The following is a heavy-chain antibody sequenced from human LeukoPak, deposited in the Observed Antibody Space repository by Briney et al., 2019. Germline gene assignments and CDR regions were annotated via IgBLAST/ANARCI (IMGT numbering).Heavy chain of an antibody. V-gene: IGHV3-23*01. Sequence: GGSLRLSCAASGFTFNSYAMRWVRQAPGRGLEGVSAISGSDGSTYYADSVKGRFTISRDNSKNTLYLQMNSLRAEDTAVYYCAKLWWSASSSVYWGQGTLVTVSS. CDR2: ISGSDGST. D-gene: IGHD2-21*01. J-gene: IGHJ4*02. CDR3: AKLWWSASSSVY. CDR1: GFTFNSYA.